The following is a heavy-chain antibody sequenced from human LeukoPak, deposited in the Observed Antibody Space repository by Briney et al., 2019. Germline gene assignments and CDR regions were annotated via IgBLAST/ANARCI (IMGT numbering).Heavy chain of an antibody. CDR3: ASFWSGYRSYYYYYMDV. J-gene: IGHJ6*03. V-gene: IGHV3-21*01. D-gene: IGHD3-3*01. CDR1: RFIFSSYE. CDR2: ISSSSSYI. Sequence: PGGSLRLSCAASRFIFSSYEMNWVRQAPGKGLEWVSSISSSSSYIYYADSVKGRFTISRDNAKNSLYLQMNSLRAEDTAVYYCASFWSGYRSYYYYYMDVWGKGTTVTVSS.